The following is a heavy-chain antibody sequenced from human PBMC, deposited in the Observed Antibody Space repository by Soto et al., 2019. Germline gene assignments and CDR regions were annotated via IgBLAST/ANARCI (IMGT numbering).Heavy chain of an antibody. D-gene: IGHD3-22*01. CDR3: TRGCYYDSSGYYCAAFDI. CDR1: GFTFGDYA. V-gene: IGHV3-49*04. CDR2: IRRKAYGGTT. J-gene: IGHJ3*02. Sequence: GGSLRLSCTASGFTFGDYAMSWVRQAPGKGLEWVGFIRRKAYGGTTEYAASVKGRFTISRDDSKSIAYLQMNSLKTEDTAVYYCTRGCYYDSSGYYCAAFDIWGQGTMVTVSS.